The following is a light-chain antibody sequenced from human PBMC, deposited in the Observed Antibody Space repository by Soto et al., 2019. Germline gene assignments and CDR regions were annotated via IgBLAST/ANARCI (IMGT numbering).Light chain of an antibody. Sequence: EIVLTQSPGTLSLSPGERATLSCRASQSVSSSYLAWYQQKPGQAPRLLIYGASSRATGIPDRFSGSGSGTDFTLTISRLEPEDFATYYCQQSYSTPLTFGQGTKVDIK. CDR3: QQSYSTPLT. CDR2: GAS. CDR1: QSVSSSY. V-gene: IGKV3-20*01. J-gene: IGKJ1*01.